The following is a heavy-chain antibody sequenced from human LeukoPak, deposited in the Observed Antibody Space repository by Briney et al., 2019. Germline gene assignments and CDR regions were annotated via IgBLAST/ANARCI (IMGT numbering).Heavy chain of an antibody. Sequence: SETLSLTCTVSGGSISSYYWGWIRQPPGKGLEWIGSIYYSGSTYYNPSLKSRVTISVDTSKNQFSLKLSSVTAADTAVYYCARQAAYYDILTGYSMGYFDYWGQGTLVTVSS. CDR1: GGSISSYY. V-gene: IGHV4-39*01. J-gene: IGHJ4*02. CDR2: IYYSGST. CDR3: ARQAAYYDILTGYSMGYFDY. D-gene: IGHD3-9*01.